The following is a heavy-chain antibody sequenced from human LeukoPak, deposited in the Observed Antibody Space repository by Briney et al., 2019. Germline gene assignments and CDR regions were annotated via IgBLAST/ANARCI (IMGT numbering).Heavy chain of an antibody. D-gene: IGHD2-2*01. Sequence: ERTLRLSCAASGFTFSSYAMHWVRQAPGKGLEWGAVISYDGSNKYYADSVKGRFTISRDNSKNTLYLQMNSLRAEDTAVYYWAREGVVPAAIGTRTYYFDYWGQGTLVTVSS. J-gene: IGHJ4*02. CDR2: ISYDGSNK. CDR1: GFTFSSYA. V-gene: IGHV3-30-3*01. CDR3: AREGVVPAAIGTRTYYFDY.